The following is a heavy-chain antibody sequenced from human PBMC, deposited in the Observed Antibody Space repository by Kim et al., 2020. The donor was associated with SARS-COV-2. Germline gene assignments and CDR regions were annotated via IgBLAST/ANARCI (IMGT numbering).Heavy chain of an antibody. Sequence: YSQKFQGRVTITRDTSASTAYMELSSLRSEDTAMYYCARELDDAGYHYDYWGQGTLVTVPS. CDR3: ARELDDAGYHYDY. V-gene: IGHV1-3*01. D-gene: IGHD3-22*01. J-gene: IGHJ4*02.